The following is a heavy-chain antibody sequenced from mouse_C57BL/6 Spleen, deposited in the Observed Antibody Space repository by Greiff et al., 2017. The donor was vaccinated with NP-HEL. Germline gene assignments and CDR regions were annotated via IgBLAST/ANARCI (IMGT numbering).Heavy chain of an antibody. Sequence: QVQLKESGAELVKPGASVKISCKASGYAFSSYWMNWVKQRPGKGLEWIGQIYPGDGDTNYNGKFKGKATLTADKSSSTAYMQLSSLTSEDSAVYFCARSTTAYYFDYWGQGTTLTVSS. CDR2: IYPGDGDT. V-gene: IGHV1-80*01. CDR1: GYAFSSYW. D-gene: IGHD1-2*01. CDR3: ARSTTAYYFDY. J-gene: IGHJ2*01.